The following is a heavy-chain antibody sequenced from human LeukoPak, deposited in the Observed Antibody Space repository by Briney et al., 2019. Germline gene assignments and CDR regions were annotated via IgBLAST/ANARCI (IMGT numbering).Heavy chain of an antibody. J-gene: IGHJ3*02. Sequence: GGSLRLSCTASGFTFGDYAMTWVRQAPGKGLEYVSAISRNGGSTYYANFVKGRFTISRDNSKNTLFLQMGSLRAEDMAVYYCARVGDIDAFDIWGQGTMVTVSS. CDR2: ISRNGGST. CDR1: GFTFGDYA. D-gene: IGHD4-17*01. CDR3: ARVGDIDAFDI. V-gene: IGHV3-64*01.